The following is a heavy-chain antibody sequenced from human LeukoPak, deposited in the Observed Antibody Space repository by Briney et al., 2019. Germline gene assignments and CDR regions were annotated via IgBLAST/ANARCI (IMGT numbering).Heavy chain of an antibody. Sequence: ASVKVSCKASGYTFTSYAMNWGRQAPGQGLEWMGWINTNTGNPTYAQGFTGRFVFSLDTSVSTAYLQISGLKAEDTAVYYCARDLAWELLRSWGQGTLVTVSS. CDR3: ARDLAWELLRS. D-gene: IGHD1-26*01. CDR2: INTNTGNP. CDR1: GYTFTSYA. V-gene: IGHV7-4-1*02. J-gene: IGHJ5*02.